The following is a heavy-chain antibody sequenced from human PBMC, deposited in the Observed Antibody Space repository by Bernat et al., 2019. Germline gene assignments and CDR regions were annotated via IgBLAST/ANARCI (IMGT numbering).Heavy chain of an antibody. CDR3: ATYKKHVGKNYMDV. CDR2: VKSKTDGGAI. D-gene: IGHD1-1*01. CDR1: GFTFNDGG. Sequence: EVQLVESGGGLVNPGGSLTLSCVASGFTFNDGGMCWGRQAPGKGLEWVGRVKSKTDGGAIAYAAPVKGRFRISKDDSKNTLFLQMNSLEIEDTGVDYCATYKKHVGKNYMDVWGRGTTVTVSS. J-gene: IGHJ6*03. V-gene: IGHV3-15*01.